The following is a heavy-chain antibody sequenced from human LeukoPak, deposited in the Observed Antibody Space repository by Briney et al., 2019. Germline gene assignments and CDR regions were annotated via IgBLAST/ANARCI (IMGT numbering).Heavy chain of an antibody. D-gene: IGHD3-10*01. CDR1: GGSIRSSTYY. CDR3: ARARDPYGSGSYHFDY. V-gene: IGHV4-39*07. Sequence: SETLSLTCTVSGGSIRSSTYYWGWIRQPPGKGLEWIGSIYYSGSTYYNPSLKSRVIISVDTSKNQFSLKLNSVTAADTAVYYCARARDPYGSGSYHFDYWGQGTLVTVSS. CDR2: IYYSGST. J-gene: IGHJ4*02.